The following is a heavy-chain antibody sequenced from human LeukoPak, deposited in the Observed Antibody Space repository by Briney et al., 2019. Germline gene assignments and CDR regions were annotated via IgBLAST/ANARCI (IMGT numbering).Heavy chain of an antibody. D-gene: IGHD4-17*01. CDR1: GFTFSDYA. V-gene: IGHV3-49*04. CDR2: IRSKVYGGT. Sequence: GGSLRLSCTASGFTFSDYAMSWVRQAPGKGLEWVGFIRSKVYGGTENAASVKDSFIISMDDSKSIVYLQMNNLKTECTTVYYCSRGAVNDYGDGQYCQYWGQGSLVTVSS. CDR3: SRGAVNDYGDGQYCQY. J-gene: IGHJ1*01.